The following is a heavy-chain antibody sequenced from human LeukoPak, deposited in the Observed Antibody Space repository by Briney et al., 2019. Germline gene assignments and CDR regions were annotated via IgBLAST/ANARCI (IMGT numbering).Heavy chain of an antibody. CDR3: ARVNGSPLYYFDY. V-gene: IGHV4-39*07. Sequence: PSETLFLTCAVSGGSISSSAYHWGWIRQPPGKGLEWIGSIHYSGSTYHNTSLKSRVTISVDKSKNQFSLKLSSVTAADTAVYFCARVNGSPLYYFDYWGQGTLVTVSS. CDR1: GGSISSSAYH. CDR2: IHYSGST. D-gene: IGHD1-20*01. J-gene: IGHJ4*02.